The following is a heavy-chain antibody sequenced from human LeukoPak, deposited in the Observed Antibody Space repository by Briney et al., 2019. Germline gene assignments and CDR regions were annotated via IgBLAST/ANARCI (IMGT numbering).Heavy chain of an antibody. CDR2: IYHSGRA. CDR3: ARDPRWLTPDCTSTSCYENYFDP. J-gene: IGHJ5*02. Sequence: SETLSLTCAVSGYSISSGYQWAWIRQSPGKGLEWIGSIYHSGRAHYNPSLKSRVTISVETSKNQFSLKMYSVTAADTAVYYCARDPRWLTPDCTSTSCYENYFDPWGQGTLVTVSS. V-gene: IGHV4-38-2*02. CDR1: GYSISSGYQ. D-gene: IGHD2-2*01.